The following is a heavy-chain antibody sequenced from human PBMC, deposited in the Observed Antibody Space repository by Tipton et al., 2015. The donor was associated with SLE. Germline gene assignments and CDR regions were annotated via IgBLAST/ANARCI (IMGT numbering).Heavy chain of an antibody. V-gene: IGHV4-4*07. CDR3: ARGPYDSSGLFQH. J-gene: IGHJ1*01. CDR2: IYTSGST. D-gene: IGHD3-22*01. Sequence: LRLSCTVSGGSISSYYWSWIRQPAGKGLEWIGRIYTSGSTNYNPSLKSRVTISVDTSKNQFSLKLSSVTAADTAVYYCARGPYDSSGLFQHWGQGTLVTVSS. CDR1: GGSISSYY.